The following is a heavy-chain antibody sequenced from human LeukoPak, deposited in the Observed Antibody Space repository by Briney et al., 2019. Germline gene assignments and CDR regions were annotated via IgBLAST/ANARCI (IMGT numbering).Heavy chain of an antibody. CDR3: AKHCSGYCNTASEKRFDP. D-gene: IGHD2-2*03. CDR1: GFTFSSYS. V-gene: IGHV3-23*01. Sequence: PGGSLRLSCAASGFTFSSYSMNWVRQAPGKGLEWVSGIGSNSVPTVYADSVKGRFTISRDSSKSMLYLQMDGLRVEDTAVYYCAKHCSGYCNTASEKRFDPWGQGTLVTVSS. J-gene: IGHJ5*02. CDR2: IGSNSVPT.